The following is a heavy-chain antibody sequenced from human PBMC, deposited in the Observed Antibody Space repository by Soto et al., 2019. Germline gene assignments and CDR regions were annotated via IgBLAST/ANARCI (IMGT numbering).Heavy chain of an antibody. J-gene: IGHJ4*02. D-gene: IGHD3-3*01. CDR1: GYNFNTYG. V-gene: IGHV1-18*04. Sequence: ASVKVSCKASGYNFNTYGISWVRQAPGQGLEWMGWISAFNGDTKSSQNVQDRLTMTTDTSTSTAYMELRSLTSADTAVYYRARDRSRYGSKDYWGQGTLLTVSS. CDR3: ARDRSRYGSKDY. CDR2: ISAFNGDT.